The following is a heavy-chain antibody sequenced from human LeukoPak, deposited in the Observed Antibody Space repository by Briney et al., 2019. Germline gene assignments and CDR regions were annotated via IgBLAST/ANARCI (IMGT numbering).Heavy chain of an antibody. D-gene: IGHD3-10*01. J-gene: IGHJ4*02. CDR2: ISSSGSTI. Sequence: GGSLRLSCAASGFTFSSYEMNWVRQAPGKGLGWVSYISSSGSTIYYADSVKGRFTISRDNAKNLLYLQMNSLRAEDTAVYYCARELWFGFDYWGQGTLVTVSS. CDR3: ARELWFGFDY. CDR1: GFTFSSYE. V-gene: IGHV3-48*03.